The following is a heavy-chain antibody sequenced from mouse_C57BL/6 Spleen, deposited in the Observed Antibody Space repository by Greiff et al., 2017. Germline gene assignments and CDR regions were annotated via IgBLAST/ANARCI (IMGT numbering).Heavy chain of an antibody. Sequence: EVQGVESGGDLVKPGGSLKLSCAASGFTFSSYGMSWVRQTPDKRLEWVATISSGGSYTYYPDSVKGRFTISRDNAKNTLYLQMSSLKSEDTAMYYCARQVDGNYGFAYWGQGTLVTVSA. J-gene: IGHJ3*01. V-gene: IGHV5-6*01. CDR1: GFTFSSYG. CDR2: ISSGGSYT. D-gene: IGHD2-1*01. CDR3: ARQVDGNYGFAY.